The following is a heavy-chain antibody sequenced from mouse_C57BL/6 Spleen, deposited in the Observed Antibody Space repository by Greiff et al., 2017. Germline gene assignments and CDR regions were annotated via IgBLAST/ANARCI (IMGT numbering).Heavy chain of an antibody. CDR3: ASPIYYDYASFAY. J-gene: IGHJ3*01. CDR1: GYTFTSYD. V-gene: IGHV1-85*01. D-gene: IGHD2-4*01. Sequence: QVQLQQSGPELVKPGASVKLSCKASGYTFTSYDINWVKQRPGQGLEWIGWIYPRDGSTKYNEKFKGKATLTVDTSSSTAYMELHSLPSEDSAVYFCASPIYYDYASFAYWGQGTLVTVSA. CDR2: IYPRDGST.